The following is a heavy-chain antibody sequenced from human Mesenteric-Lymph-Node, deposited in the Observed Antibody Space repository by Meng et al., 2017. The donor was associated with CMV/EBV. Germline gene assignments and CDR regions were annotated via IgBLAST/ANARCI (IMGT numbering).Heavy chain of an antibody. Sequence: SETLSLTCAVYGGSFSANYWSWIRQPPGKGLEWIGEINHSGSTKYNPSLKSRVTISVDTSMNQFSLKLSSVTAADTAVYYCARSKGSSWSAYYYGMDVWGQGTTVTVSS. CDR2: INHSGST. CDR1: GGSFSANY. V-gene: IGHV4-34*01. D-gene: IGHD6-13*01. J-gene: IGHJ6*02. CDR3: ARSKGSSWSAYYYGMDV.